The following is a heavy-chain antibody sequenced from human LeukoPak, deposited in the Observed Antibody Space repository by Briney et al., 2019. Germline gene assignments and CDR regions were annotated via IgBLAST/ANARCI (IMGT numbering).Heavy chain of an antibody. Sequence: ETLSLTCAVYGGSFSGYYWSWVRQAPGKGLEWVANIKQDGSEKYYVDSVKGRFTISRDNAKNSLYLQMNSLRAEDTAVYYCARDRKYSGYDFDYWGQGTLVTVSS. V-gene: IGHV3-7*01. CDR3: ARDRKYSGYDFDY. CDR2: IKQDGSEK. CDR1: GGSFSGYY. D-gene: IGHD5-12*01. J-gene: IGHJ4*02.